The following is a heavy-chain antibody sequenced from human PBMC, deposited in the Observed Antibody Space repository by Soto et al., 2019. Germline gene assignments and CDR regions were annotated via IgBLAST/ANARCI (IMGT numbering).Heavy chain of an antibody. J-gene: IGHJ4*02. CDR3: VREDILGVRSFDY. CDR2: ISSGSKTI. V-gene: IGHV3-48*02. CDR1: GFTFSGYS. D-gene: IGHD3-9*01. Sequence: HPGGSLRLSCAASGFTFSGYSVNWVRQAPGKGLEWVSYISSGSKTIYYAESVKGRFTVSRDNARNSQYLQMNSLRDEDTAVYYCVREDILGVRSFDYWGQGTLVTVSS.